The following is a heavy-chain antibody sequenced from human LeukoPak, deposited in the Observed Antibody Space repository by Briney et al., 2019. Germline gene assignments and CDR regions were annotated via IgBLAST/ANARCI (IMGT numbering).Heavy chain of an antibody. Sequence: GASVTVSCKASGYTFTDYYIHWVRQAPGQGLEWMGRIIPIFGTANYAQKFQGRVTITADESTSTAYMELSSLRSEDTAVYYCARAMVRGKQWPWFDPWGQGTLVTVSS. CDR2: IIPIFGTA. V-gene: IGHV1-69*13. J-gene: IGHJ5*02. CDR1: GYTFTDYY. D-gene: IGHD3-10*01. CDR3: ARAMVRGKQWPWFDP.